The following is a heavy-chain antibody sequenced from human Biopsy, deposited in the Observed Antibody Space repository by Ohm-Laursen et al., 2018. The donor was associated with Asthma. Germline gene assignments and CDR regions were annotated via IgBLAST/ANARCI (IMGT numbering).Heavy chain of an antibody. D-gene: IGHD3-3*02. CDR3: ARTFHFWSPYHAEHYQL. CDR1: GFSFSDYY. CDR2: ISSSGSTK. Sequence: PLRLSCSASGFSFSDYYMTWMRQAPGKGLEWVSSISSSGSTKYPAESVQGRFTISRDNAKNSLYLQMNSLRAEDTAVYYCARTFHFWSPYHAEHYQLWGQGTLVTVSS. J-gene: IGHJ1*01. V-gene: IGHV3-11*04.